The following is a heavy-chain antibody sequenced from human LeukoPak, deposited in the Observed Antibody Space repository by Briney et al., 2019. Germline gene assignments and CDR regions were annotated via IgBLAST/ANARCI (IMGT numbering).Heavy chain of an antibody. V-gene: IGHV1-18*01. CDR1: GYTFTSYG. CDR3: ARVIETRTYHYDSSGYEEIDY. CDR2: ISAYNGNT. D-gene: IGHD3-22*01. J-gene: IGHJ4*02. Sequence: ASVKVSCKASGYTFTSYGISWVRQAPGQGLEWMGWISAYNGNTNYAQKLQGRVTMTTDTSTSTAYMELRSLRSDDTAVYYCARVIETRTYHYDSSGYEEIDYWGQGTLVTVSS.